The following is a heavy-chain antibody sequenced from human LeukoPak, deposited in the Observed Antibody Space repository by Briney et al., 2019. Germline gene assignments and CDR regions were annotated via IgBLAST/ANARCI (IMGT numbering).Heavy chain of an antibody. CDR3: AGGIAVAGTPFDY. CDR1: GGSFSGYY. Sequence: PSETLSLTCAVYGGSFSGYYWSWIRQPPGKGLEWIGYIYYSGSTNYNPSLKRRVTILVDTSKNQFSLKLSSVTAADTAVYYCAGGIAVAGTPFDYWGQGTLVTVSP. J-gene: IGHJ4*02. CDR2: IYYSGST. V-gene: IGHV4-59*01. D-gene: IGHD6-19*01.